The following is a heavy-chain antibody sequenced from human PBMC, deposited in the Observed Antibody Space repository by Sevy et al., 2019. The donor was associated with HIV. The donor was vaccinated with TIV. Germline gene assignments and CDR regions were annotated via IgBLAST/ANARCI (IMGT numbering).Heavy chain of an antibody. D-gene: IGHD3-22*01. Sequence: GESLKISCKGSGYSFTRYWIAWVRQMPGKGLEWMGIIYPDDSETRYSPSFQGQVTISADKSISTAYLQWSSLKASDTAMYYCATSRSGYFDSSGYYIYWGQGTLVTVSS. V-gene: IGHV5-51*01. CDR2: IYPDDSET. CDR1: GYSFTRYW. CDR3: ATSRSGYFDSSGYYIY. J-gene: IGHJ4*02.